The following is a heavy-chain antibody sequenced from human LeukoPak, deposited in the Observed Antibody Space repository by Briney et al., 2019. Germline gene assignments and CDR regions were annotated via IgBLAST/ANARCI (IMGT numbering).Heavy chain of an antibody. CDR3: AKDRVSIVATIHSNC. CDR2: ISGSGGGT. J-gene: IGHJ4*02. CDR1: GFTFSSYG. D-gene: IGHD5-12*01. V-gene: IGHV3-23*01. Sequence: PGGSLRLSCAASGFTFSSYGMSWVRQAPGKGLEWVSAISGSGGGTYYADSVKGRFTISRDNSKNTLYLQMNSLRAEDTAVYYCAKDRVSIVATIHSNCWGQGTLVTVSS.